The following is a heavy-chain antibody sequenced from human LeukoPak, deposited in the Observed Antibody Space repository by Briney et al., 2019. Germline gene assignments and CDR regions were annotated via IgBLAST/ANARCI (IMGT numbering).Heavy chain of an antibody. Sequence: SVKVSCKASGGTFSSYAISWVRQAPGQGLEWMGGIIPIFGTANYAQKFQGRVTITADESTSTAYMELSSLRSEDTAVYYCARTGIAVAVFDYWGQGTLVTVSS. D-gene: IGHD6-19*01. CDR1: GGTFSSYA. V-gene: IGHV1-69*13. CDR3: ARTGIAVAVFDY. J-gene: IGHJ4*02. CDR2: IIPIFGTA.